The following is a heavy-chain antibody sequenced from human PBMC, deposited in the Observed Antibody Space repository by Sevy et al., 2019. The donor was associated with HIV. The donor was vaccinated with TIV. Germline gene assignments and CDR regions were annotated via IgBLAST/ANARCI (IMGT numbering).Heavy chain of an antibody. CDR2: IYYNGDT. V-gene: IGHV4-39*01. CDR3: ARHRAHHDYADP. D-gene: IGHD4-17*01. Sequence: SETLSLTCSVSGGYISNGDYYWAWIRLPPGKGLEWIGSIYYNGDTYYNPSLKSRVTVSVDMSKNQFSLRLSSVTAADTAIYYCARHRAHHDYADPWGQGPLVTVSS. CDR1: GGYISNGDYY. J-gene: IGHJ5*02.